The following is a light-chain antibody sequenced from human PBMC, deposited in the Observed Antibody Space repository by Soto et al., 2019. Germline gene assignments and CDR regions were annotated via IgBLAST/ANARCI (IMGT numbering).Light chain of an antibody. J-gene: IGLJ3*02. CDR3: SSYTSSSTLLV. CDR2: EVS. CDR1: SSDVGGYNY. Sequence: QSALTQPASVSGSPGQSITISCTGTSSDVGGYNYVSWYQQHPGKAPKLMIYEVSNRPSGVSNRFSGSKSGNTASLTISGLQAEDEGDYYCSSYTSSSTLLVFGGGTKLNVL. V-gene: IGLV2-14*01.